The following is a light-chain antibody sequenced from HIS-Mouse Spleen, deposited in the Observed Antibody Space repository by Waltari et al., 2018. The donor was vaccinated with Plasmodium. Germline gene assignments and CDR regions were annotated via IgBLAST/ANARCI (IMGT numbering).Light chain of an antibody. CDR2: YAS. CDR1: QSVSSY. CDR3: QQRSNWPPLT. Sequence: EIVLTQSPATLSLSPGERATLPCSASQSVSSYLAWYQQKPGQAPRLLIYYASNRATGIPARFSGSGSGTDFTLTISSLEPEDFAVYYCQQRSNWPPLTFGGGTKVEIK. V-gene: IGKV3-11*01. J-gene: IGKJ4*02.